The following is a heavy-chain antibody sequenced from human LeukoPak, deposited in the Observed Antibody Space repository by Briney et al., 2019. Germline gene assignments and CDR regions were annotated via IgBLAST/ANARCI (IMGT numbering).Heavy chain of an antibody. CDR3: AKSGASMVDSALDI. CDR1: GFTFSSFA. CDR2: ISHSGGTT. D-gene: IGHD4/OR15-4a*01. V-gene: IGHV3-23*01. J-gene: IGHJ3*02. Sequence: GGSLTLSCAASGFTFSSFAMTWVRQAPGKGLEWVSTISHSGGTTYYAASVKGRFTISRDSSKSTLYLQMNSLRAEDTAVYYCAKSGASMVDSALDIWGQGTMVTVSS.